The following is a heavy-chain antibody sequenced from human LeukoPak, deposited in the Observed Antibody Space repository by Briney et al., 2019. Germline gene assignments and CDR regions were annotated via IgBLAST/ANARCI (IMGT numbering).Heavy chain of an antibody. Sequence: PGGSLRLSCVASGFTFRNAWMTWVRQAPGKGLEWVSAISGRGGSTFYAVSVEGRFTISRDNSKNTLYLQMNSLRAEDTAVYYCARDFLTEYDFWSGYFDYWGQGTLVTVSS. J-gene: IGHJ4*02. V-gene: IGHV3-23*01. CDR2: ISGRGGST. CDR1: GFTFRNAW. CDR3: ARDFLTEYDFWSGYFDY. D-gene: IGHD3-3*01.